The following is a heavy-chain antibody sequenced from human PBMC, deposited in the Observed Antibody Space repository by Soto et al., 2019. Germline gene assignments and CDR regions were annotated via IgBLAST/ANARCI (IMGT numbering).Heavy chain of an antibody. V-gene: IGHV3-23*01. CDR3: AQRGGSGYYGAFDY. CDR1: VSAFNNFV. D-gene: IGHD3-22*01. Sequence: TGGSLRLSCASSVSAFNNFVMTWVRQAPGKGLEWVSTISGSGGATYYADSVKGRFTISRDNSKNTLYLQMNSLRGDDTAVYYCAQRGGSGYYGAFDYWGQGTLVTVSS. CDR2: ISGSGGAT. J-gene: IGHJ4*02.